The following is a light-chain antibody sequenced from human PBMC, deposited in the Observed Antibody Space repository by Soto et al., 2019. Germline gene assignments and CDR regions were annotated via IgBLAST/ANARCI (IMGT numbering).Light chain of an antibody. V-gene: IGKV1-33*01. Sequence: DIQMTQSPSSLSASVGDRVTITCQASQDITNDLNWYQQKPGKAPKVLIYEASNLETGVPSRFSGSGSGTDFSFTISSLQPEDMATYFCQQYVNVPLTFGGGTKVEIK. CDR3: QQYVNVPLT. J-gene: IGKJ4*01. CDR2: EAS. CDR1: QDITND.